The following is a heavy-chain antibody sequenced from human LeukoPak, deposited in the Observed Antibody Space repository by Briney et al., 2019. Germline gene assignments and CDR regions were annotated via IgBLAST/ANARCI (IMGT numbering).Heavy chain of an antibody. V-gene: IGHV3-30-3*01. D-gene: IGHD6-13*01. CDR3: ARPYSSSWAYFDY. J-gene: IGHJ4*02. CDR2: ISYDGSNK. CDR1: GFTFDDYA. Sequence: GGSLRLSCAASGFTFDDYAMHWVRQAPGKGLEWVAVISYDGSNKYYADSVKGRFTISRDNSKNTLYLQMNSLRAEDTAVYYCARPYSSSWAYFDYWGQGTLVTVSS.